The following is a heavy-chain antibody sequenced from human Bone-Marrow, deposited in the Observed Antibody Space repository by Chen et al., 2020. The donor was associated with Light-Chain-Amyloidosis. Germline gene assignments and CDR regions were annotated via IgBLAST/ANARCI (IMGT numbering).Heavy chain of an antibody. CDR2: IWYDGSNK. Sequence: QVQLVESGGGVVQPGRSLRLSCAASGFTFSSYGMHWVRQAPGKGLEWVAVIWYDGSNKYYADSVKGRFTISRDNSKNTLYLQMNSLRAEDTAVYYFARERDAFDIWGQGTMVTVSS. J-gene: IGHJ3*02. CDR3: ARERDAFDI. V-gene: IGHV3-33*01. CDR1: GFTFSSYG.